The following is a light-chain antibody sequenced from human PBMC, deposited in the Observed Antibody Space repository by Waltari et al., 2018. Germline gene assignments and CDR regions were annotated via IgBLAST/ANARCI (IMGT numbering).Light chain of an antibody. CDR1: SSDVGRYDY. V-gene: IGLV2-11*01. CDR3: CSYAGSYTLV. J-gene: IGLJ3*02. CDR2: DVS. Sequence: QSALTQPRSVSGSPGQSVTISCTGTSSDVGRYDYVSWYQQHPGKAPKLMIYDVSKRPSGDPDRFSGSKSGNTASLTISGLQAEDEADYYCCSYAGSYTLVFGGGTKLTVL.